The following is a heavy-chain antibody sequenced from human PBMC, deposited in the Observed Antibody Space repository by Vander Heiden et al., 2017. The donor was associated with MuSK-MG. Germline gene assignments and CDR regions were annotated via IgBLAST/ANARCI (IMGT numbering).Heavy chain of an antibody. D-gene: IGHD2-2*01. J-gene: IGHJ6*02. Sequence: EVQLVESGGGLVKPGGSLRLSCAASGFTFSSYSMNWVSQAPGKGLEWVSTISSSSSYISYADSVKRRFTISRDNAKNSLYLQMNSLRAEDTAVYYCARDSGERCCSSTICSPRPLDVWGEGPTV. CDR2: ISSSSSYI. V-gene: IGHV3-21*01. CDR1: GFTFSSYS. CDR3: ARDSGERCCSSTICSPRPLDV.